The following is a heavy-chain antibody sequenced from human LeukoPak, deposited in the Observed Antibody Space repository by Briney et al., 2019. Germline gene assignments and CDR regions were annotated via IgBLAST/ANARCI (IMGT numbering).Heavy chain of an antibody. Sequence: GGSLSFTSSAYTFTFSYFYWGWLGQAPGKGLEWLSYINTTSGDSPYADSVRGRFTISRDNAKNSLYLQMNSLRAEDTAVYYCAINAYGAQTPSDVWGQGTTVTVSS. CDR2: INTTSGDS. J-gene: IGHJ6*02. CDR1: TFTFSYFY. D-gene: IGHD4-17*01. CDR3: AINAYGAQTPSDV. V-gene: IGHV3-11*03.